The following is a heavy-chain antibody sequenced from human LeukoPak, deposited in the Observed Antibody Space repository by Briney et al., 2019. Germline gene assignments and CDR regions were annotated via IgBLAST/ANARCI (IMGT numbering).Heavy chain of an antibody. CDR3: ARRGAVAGVIDY. Sequence: SETLSLTCTVSGVSIRSSSFYWGWIRQPPGKGLEWIGSIYYSGSTYYRPSLKSRVTMSVDTSKNQFSLKPSSVTAADTAVYYCARRGAVAGVIDYWGQGTLVTVSS. CDR1: GVSIRSSSFY. CDR2: IYYSGST. D-gene: IGHD6-19*01. J-gene: IGHJ4*02. V-gene: IGHV4-39*07.